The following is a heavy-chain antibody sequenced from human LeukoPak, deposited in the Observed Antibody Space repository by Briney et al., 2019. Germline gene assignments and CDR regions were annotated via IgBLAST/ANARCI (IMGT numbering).Heavy chain of an antibody. CDR1: GFTFSDYW. CDR3: ARDIPSGFYTPDY. D-gene: IGHD5-12*01. J-gene: IGHJ4*02. V-gene: IGHV3-7*01. Sequence: GGSLRLSCIASGFTFSDYWMSWVRQAPGMGLERVANIETDGDQKNYVDSVKGRFTISRDNARNSLYLQMSSLRVDDTAVYFCARDIPSGFYTPDYWGRGTLVTVSS. CDR2: IETDGDQK.